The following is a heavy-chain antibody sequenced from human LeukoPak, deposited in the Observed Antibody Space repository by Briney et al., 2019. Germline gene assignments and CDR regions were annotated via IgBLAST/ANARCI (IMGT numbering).Heavy chain of an antibody. CDR1: GFTVSSNY. D-gene: IGHD3-9*01. J-gene: IGHJ4*02. CDR3: ARGVYDDISLDY. V-gene: IGHV3-53*01. CDR2: IYSGGST. Sequence: GGSLRLSCAASGFTVSSNYMSWVRQAPGKGLEWVSVIYSGGSTYYADSVKGRFTISRDNSKNTLYLQMNSLRAEDTAVYYCARGVYDDISLDYWGQGTLVTVSS.